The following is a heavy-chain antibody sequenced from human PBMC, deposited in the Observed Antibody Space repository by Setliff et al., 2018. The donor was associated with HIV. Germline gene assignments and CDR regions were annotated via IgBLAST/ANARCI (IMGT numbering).Heavy chain of an antibody. J-gene: IGHJ4*02. V-gene: IGHV4-38-2*01. CDR2: IYHSGST. D-gene: IGHD6-19*01. CDR1: GYSISIGYY. Sequence: SETLSLTCAVSGYSISIGYYWGWIRQPPGKGLEWIGNIYHSGSTYYNPSLKSRVTISVDTSKNRFSLKLSSVTAADTAVYYCARVLSNGWSGGVDYWGQGTLVTVSS. CDR3: ARVLSNGWSGGVDY.